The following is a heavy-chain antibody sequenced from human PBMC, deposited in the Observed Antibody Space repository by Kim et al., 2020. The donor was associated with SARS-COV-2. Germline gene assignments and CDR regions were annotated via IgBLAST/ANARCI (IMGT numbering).Heavy chain of an antibody. CDR3: TRYTDIVEVKAMDV. J-gene: IGHJ6*01. D-gene: IGHD2-2*01. CDR1: GFIFSGST. V-gene: IGHV3-73*01. Sequence: GGSLRLSCAASGFIFSGSTMHWVRQASGKGLEWVGRIRSKANGYATEYAASVKGRFTISRDDSKNTAYLQMNSLKTEDTAVYYCTRYTDIVEVKAMDVWG. CDR2: IRSKANGYAT.